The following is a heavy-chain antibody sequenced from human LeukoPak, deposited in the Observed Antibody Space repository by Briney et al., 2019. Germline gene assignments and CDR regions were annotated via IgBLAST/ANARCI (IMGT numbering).Heavy chain of an antibody. D-gene: IGHD2-21*01. J-gene: IGHJ4*02. CDR3: ARLQSSGLVWSVY. Sequence: ASETLSLTCTVSGGSISSSSYYWGWIRQPPGKGLEWFGSIYYSGITYYNPSLKSRVTISVDTSKNQFSLKLSSVTAADTAVYYCARLQSSGLVWSVYWGQGTLVTVSS. V-gene: IGHV4-39*01. CDR2: IYYSGIT. CDR1: GGSISSSSYY.